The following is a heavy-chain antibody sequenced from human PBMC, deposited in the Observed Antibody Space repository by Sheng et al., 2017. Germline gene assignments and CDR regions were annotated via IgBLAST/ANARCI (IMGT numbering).Heavy chain of an antibody. V-gene: IGHV1-2*06. CDR3: ARDDGRDSGSYEGDY. Sequence: QVQLVQSGAEMKKPGASVKVSCKASGYTFTGYYMHWVRQAPGQGLEWMGRINPNSGGTNYAQKFQGRVTMTRDTSISTAYMELSRLRSDDTAVYYCARDDGRDSGSYEGDYWGQGTLVTVSS. CDR2: INPNSGGT. J-gene: IGHJ4*02. D-gene: IGHD1-26*01. CDR1: GYTFTGYY.